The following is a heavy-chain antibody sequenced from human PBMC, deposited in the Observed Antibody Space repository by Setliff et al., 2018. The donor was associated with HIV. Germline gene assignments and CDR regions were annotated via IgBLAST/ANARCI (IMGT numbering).Heavy chain of an antibody. D-gene: IGHD4-4*01. CDR2: IIPIFGTA. Sequence: ASVKVSCKASGGTFSSYAISWVRQAPGQGLEWMGGIIPIFGTANYAQKFQGGVTITADESTSTAYMELSSLRSEDTAVYYCARDRSNYVGLDAFDIWGQGTMVTVSS. CDR3: ARDRSNYVGLDAFDI. V-gene: IGHV1-69*13. J-gene: IGHJ3*02. CDR1: GGTFSSYA.